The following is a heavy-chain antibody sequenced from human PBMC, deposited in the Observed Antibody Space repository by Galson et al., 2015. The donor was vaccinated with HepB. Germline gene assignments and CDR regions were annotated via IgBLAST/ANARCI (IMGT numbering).Heavy chain of an antibody. CDR1: GFTFSSYA. Sequence: SLRLSCAASGFTFSSYAMSWVRQAPGKGLEWVSAISGSGGSTYYADSVKGRFTISRDNSKNTLYLQMNSLRAEDTAVYYCAKAHPPSGFLEWNRGAYYCDYWGQGTLVTVSS. J-gene: IGHJ4*02. CDR2: ISGSGGST. V-gene: IGHV3-23*01. D-gene: IGHD3-3*01. CDR3: AKAHPPSGFLEWNRGAYYCDY.